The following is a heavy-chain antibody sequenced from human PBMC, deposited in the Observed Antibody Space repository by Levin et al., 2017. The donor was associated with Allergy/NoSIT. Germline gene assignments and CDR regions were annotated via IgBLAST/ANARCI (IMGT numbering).Heavy chain of an antibody. J-gene: IGHJ4*02. CDR2: ISRSSSSI. V-gene: IGHV3-48*01. CDR1: GFTFSSYS. Sequence: PGESLKISCAASGFTFSSYSMNWVRQAPGKGLEWVSYISRSSSSIYYADSVKGRFTISRDNAKNSLYLQMNGLTAEDTALYYCVREENIVVVTAISTLDYWGQGTLVTVSS. D-gene: IGHD2-21*02. CDR3: VREENIVVVTAISTLDY.